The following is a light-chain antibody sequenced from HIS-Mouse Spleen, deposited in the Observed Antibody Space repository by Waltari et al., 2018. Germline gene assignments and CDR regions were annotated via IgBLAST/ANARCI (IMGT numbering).Light chain of an antibody. J-gene: IGKJ1*01. Sequence: DIQLTQSPSFPSASVGDRCTIPCRASQGISSYLAWYQQKPGKAPKLLIYAASTLQSGVPSRFSGSGSGTEFTLTISSLQPEDFATYYCQQLNSYPPTFGQGTKVEIK. CDR1: QGISSY. CDR3: QQLNSYPPT. V-gene: IGKV1-9*01. CDR2: AAS.